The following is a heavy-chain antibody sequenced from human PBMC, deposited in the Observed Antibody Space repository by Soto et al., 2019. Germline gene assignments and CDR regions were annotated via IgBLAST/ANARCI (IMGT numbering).Heavy chain of an antibody. CDR1: GDSIGNYY. J-gene: IGHJ6*03. Sequence: KVSETLSLTCTVSGDSIGNYYWSWIRQPPGKGLEWIGYIYYSGSTNYNPPLKSRVTIPVDTSKNQFSLKLNSVTAADTAVYYCARLGQTYYYYYMDVWGKGTTVTVSS. CDR2: IYYSGST. CDR3: ARLGQTYYYYYMDV. V-gene: IGHV4-59*08.